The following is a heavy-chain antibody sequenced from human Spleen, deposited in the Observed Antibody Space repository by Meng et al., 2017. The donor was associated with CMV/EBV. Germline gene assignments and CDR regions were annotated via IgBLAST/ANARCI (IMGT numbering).Heavy chain of an antibody. V-gene: IGHV4-61*03. CDR3: ARVHYDILTGYQFDY. J-gene: IGHJ4*02. Sequence: GSLRLSCTVSGGSVSSGSYYWSWIRQPPGKGLEWIGYIYYSGSTRYNPSLKSRVTMSVGTSKNHFSLKLSSVTAADTAAYYCARVHYDILTGYQFDYWGQGTLVTVSS. D-gene: IGHD3-9*01. CDR1: GGSVSSGSYY. CDR2: IYYSGST.